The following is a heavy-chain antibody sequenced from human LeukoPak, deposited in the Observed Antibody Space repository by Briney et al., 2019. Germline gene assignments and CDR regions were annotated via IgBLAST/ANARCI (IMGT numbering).Heavy chain of an antibody. Sequence: GGSLRLSCAASGFTFSSYWMSWVRQAPGKGLEWVANIKQDGSEKYYVDSVKGRFTISRDNAKNSLYLQMNSLRAEDTAVYYCARGEYYYDSSGYYWFDPWGQGILVTVSS. CDR3: ARGEYYYDSSGYYWFDP. V-gene: IGHV3-7*01. D-gene: IGHD3-22*01. CDR1: GFTFSSYW. J-gene: IGHJ5*02. CDR2: IKQDGSEK.